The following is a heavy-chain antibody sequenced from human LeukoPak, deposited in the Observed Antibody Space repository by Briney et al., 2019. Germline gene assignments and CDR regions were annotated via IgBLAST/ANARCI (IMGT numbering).Heavy chain of an antibody. D-gene: IGHD2-15*01. CDR1: GYSFTSYW. J-gene: IGHJ4*02. CDR2: IYPGDSDT. V-gene: IGHV5-51*01. Sequence: GESLKISCKGSGYSFTSYWIGWVRQMPGKGLEWMGIIYPGDSDTGYSPSFQGQVTISADKSISTAYLQWSSLKASDTAMYYCARHGRYCSGGSCYSPEEYYFDYWGQGTLVTVSS. CDR3: ARHGRYCSGGSCYSPEEYYFDY.